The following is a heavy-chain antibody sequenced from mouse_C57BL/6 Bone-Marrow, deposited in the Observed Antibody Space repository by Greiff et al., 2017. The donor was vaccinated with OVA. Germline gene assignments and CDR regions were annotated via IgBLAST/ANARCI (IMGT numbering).Heavy chain of an antibody. CDR2: IDPSDSYT. D-gene: IGHD2-2*01. Sequence: VKLQQPGAELVRPGTSVKLSCKASGYTFTSYWMHWVKQRPGHGLEWIGVIDPSDSYTNYNQKFKGKATLTVDTSSSTAYMQLSSLTSEDSAVYYCAGYYWYFDVWGTGTTVTVSS. J-gene: IGHJ1*03. CDR3: AGYYWYFDV. V-gene: IGHV1-59*01. CDR1: GYTFTSYW.